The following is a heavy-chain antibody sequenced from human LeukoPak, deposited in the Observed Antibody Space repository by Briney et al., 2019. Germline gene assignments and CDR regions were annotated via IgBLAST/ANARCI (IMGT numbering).Heavy chain of an antibody. CDR3: AKDPKAIYGSGSSFDY. CDR1: GFTFDDYA. CDR2: INWNSGSI. J-gene: IGHJ4*02. D-gene: IGHD3-10*01. Sequence: PGRSLRLSCAASGFTFDDYAMHWVRQAPGKGLEWVSGINWNSGSIGYADSVKGRFTISRDNAKNSLYLQMNSLRAEDTALYYCAKDPKAIYGSGSSFDYWGRGTLVTVSS. V-gene: IGHV3-9*01.